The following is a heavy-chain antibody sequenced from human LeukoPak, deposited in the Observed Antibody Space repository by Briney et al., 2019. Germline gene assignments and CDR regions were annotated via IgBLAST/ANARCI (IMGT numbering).Heavy chain of an antibody. J-gene: IGHJ4*02. CDR3: AKLTVDTAMADY. CDR2: ISSSSTYI. Sequence: GGSLRLSCAASGLNLSHSSINWVRQAPGKGLEWVSSISSSSTYIYYADSVKGRFTISRDNAKNSLYLQMNSLRAEDTALYYCAKLTVDTAMADYWGQGTLVTVSS. D-gene: IGHD5-18*01. CDR1: GLNLSHSS. V-gene: IGHV3-21*06.